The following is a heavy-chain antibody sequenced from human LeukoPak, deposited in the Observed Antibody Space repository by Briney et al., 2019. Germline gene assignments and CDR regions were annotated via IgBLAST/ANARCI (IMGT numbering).Heavy chain of an antibody. CDR3: ARDGIAAAEDY. CDR1: GFTLSGSA. Sequence: GGSLRLSCAASGFTLSGSAMPWVRQASGKGLEWVGRIRGKANSYATAYAASVKGRFTISRDDSKNTAYLQMNSLKTEDTAVYYCARDGIAAAEDYWGQGTLVTVSS. V-gene: IGHV3-73*01. CDR2: IRGKANSYAT. J-gene: IGHJ4*02. D-gene: IGHD6-13*01.